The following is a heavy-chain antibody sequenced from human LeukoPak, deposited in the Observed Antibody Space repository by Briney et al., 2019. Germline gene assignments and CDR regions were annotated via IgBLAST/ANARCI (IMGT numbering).Heavy chain of an antibody. Sequence: GGSLRLSCAASGFTFSSYEMNWVRQAPGKGLEWVSYISSSGSTIYYADSVKGRFTISRDNAKNSLYLQMNSLRAEDTAVYYCARDSLDYYYYYMDVWGKGTTVTISS. J-gene: IGHJ6*03. V-gene: IGHV3-48*03. CDR1: GFTFSSYE. D-gene: IGHD3-16*01. CDR3: ARDSLDYYYYYMDV. CDR2: ISSSGSTI.